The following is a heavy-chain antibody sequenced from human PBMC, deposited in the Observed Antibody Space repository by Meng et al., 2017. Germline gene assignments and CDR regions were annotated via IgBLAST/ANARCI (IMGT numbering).Heavy chain of an antibody. Sequence: GADVKNPRCALKDSCKASEGNFGSYASSWVRQAPGQGLEWMGGIIPIFGTANYAQKFQGRVTITADESTSTAYMELSSLRSEDTAVYYCARDYGDYAWIAKRWFDPWGQGTLVTVSS. CDR3: ARDYGDYAWIAKRWFDP. V-gene: IGHV1-69*01. CDR1: EGNFGSYA. CDR2: IIPIFGTA. D-gene: IGHD4-17*01. J-gene: IGHJ5*02.